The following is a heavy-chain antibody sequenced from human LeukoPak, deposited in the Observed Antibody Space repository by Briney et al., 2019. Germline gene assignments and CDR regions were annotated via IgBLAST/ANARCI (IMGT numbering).Heavy chain of an antibody. J-gene: IGHJ4*02. V-gene: IGHV1-69*04. D-gene: IGHD3-10*01. CDR1: GGTFSSYA. Sequence: ASVKVSCKASGGTFSSYAISWVRQAPGQGLEWMGRIIPILGIANYAQKFQGRVTITADKSTSTAYMELSSLRSEDTAVYYCAKDPGGRGVINLDYWGQGTLVTVSS. CDR2: IIPILGIA. CDR3: AKDPGGRGVINLDY.